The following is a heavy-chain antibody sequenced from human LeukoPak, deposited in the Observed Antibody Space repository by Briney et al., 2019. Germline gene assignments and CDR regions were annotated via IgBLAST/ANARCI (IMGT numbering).Heavy chain of an antibody. J-gene: IGHJ3*02. Sequence: GGSLRLSCAASGFTFSSYSMNWVRQAPGKGLEWDSSISSSSSYIYYADSVKGRFTISRDNAKNSLYLQMNSLRAEDTAVYYCARDLGYDSSGYYIYGFDIWGQGTMVTVSS. V-gene: IGHV3-21*01. D-gene: IGHD3-22*01. CDR2: ISSSSSYI. CDR3: ARDLGYDSSGYYIYGFDI. CDR1: GFTFSSYS.